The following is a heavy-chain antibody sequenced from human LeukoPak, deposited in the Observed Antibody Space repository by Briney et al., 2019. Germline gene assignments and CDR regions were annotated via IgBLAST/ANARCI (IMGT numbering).Heavy chain of an antibody. CDR3: ARGRLEWATYFDS. CDR1: GGTFSSHS. J-gene: IGHJ4*02. CDR2: IIPILNIP. Sequence: SVKVSCKVSGGTFSSHSINWLRPAPGQGLGWMGRIIPILNIPNYAQKFQGRVTLTADKSTSTAYMELSSLTSEDMAVYYCARGRLEWATYFDSWGQGTLVTVSS. D-gene: IGHD3-3*01. V-gene: IGHV1-69*02.